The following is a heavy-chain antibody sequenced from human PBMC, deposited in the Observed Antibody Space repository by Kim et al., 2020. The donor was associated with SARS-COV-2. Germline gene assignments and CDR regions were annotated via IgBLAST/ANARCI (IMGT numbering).Heavy chain of an antibody. CDR1: GFTFSSYA. CDR2: ISYDGSNK. D-gene: IGHD6-13*01. V-gene: IGHV3-30*04. J-gene: IGHJ5*01. CDR3: ARSRGVLRSWFDY. Sequence: GGSLRLSCAASGFTFSSYAMHWVRQAPGKGLEWVAVISYDGSNKYYADSVKGRFTISRDNSKNTLYLQMNRLRAEDTAVYYCARSRGVLRSWFDYWGQGTLVTVSS.